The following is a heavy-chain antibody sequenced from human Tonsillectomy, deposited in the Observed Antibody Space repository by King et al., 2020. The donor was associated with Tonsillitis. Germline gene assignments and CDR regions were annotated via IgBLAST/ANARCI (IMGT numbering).Heavy chain of an antibody. Sequence: HVQLVQSGAEVKKPGSSVKVSCKASGGTFSSYAISWVRQAPGQGLEWMGGIIPLFGTTKCAQNFQGRVTITAHESTNTAYMELSSLRSEDTAVYYCARDLINYYDSSGHYYAAGDAFDIWGQGTMVTVSS. CDR3: ARDLINYYDSSGHYYAAGDAFDI. V-gene: IGHV1-69*01. CDR2: IIPLFGTT. J-gene: IGHJ3*02. CDR1: GGTFSSYA. D-gene: IGHD3-22*01.